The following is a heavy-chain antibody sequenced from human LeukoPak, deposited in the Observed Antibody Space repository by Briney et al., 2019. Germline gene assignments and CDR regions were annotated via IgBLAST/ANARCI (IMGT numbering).Heavy chain of an antibody. CDR3: ARPPLSIAVAGKGDY. V-gene: IGHV3-21*01. J-gene: IGHJ4*02. D-gene: IGHD6-19*01. CDR2: ISSSSSYI. Sequence: GGSLRLSCAASGFTFSSYSMNWVRQAPGKGLEWVSSISSSSSYIYYADSVKGRFTISRDNAKNSLYLQMNSLRAEDTAVYYCARPPLSIAVAGKGDYWGQGTLVTVSS. CDR1: GFTFSSYS.